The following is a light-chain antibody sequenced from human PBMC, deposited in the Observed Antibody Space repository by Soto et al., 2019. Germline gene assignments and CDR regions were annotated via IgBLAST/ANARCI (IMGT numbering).Light chain of an antibody. CDR1: QSVSSSY. Sequence: EIVLTQSPGTLSLSPGERATLSCRASQSVSSSYLAWYQQKPDQAPRLLIYGASSRATGIPDRFSGSGSGTDFTLTISRLEPEDFAVYYWQQYGSSPLCTFGPGTKVDIK. CDR2: GAS. V-gene: IGKV3-20*01. CDR3: QQYGSSPLCT. J-gene: IGKJ3*01.